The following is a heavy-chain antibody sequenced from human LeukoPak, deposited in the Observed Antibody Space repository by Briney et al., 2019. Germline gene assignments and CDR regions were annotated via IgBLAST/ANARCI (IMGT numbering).Heavy chain of an antibody. Sequence: ASVKVSCKASGYTFTSYDINWVRQATGQGLEWMGWINPNSGNTGYAQKFQGRVTMTRNTSISTAYMELSSLRSEDTAVYYCARAGTSGSYYTYWGQGTLVTVSS. V-gene: IGHV1-8*01. CDR3: ARAGTSGSYYTY. CDR2: INPNSGNT. CDR1: GYTFTSYD. J-gene: IGHJ4*02. D-gene: IGHD1-26*01.